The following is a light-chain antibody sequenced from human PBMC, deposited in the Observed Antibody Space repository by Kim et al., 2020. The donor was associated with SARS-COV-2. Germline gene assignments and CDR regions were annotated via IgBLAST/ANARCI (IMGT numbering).Light chain of an antibody. J-gene: IGLJ1*01. CDR2: YDS. CDR1: NIGSKS. Sequence: SYELTQPPSVSVAPGKTARITCGGNNIGSKSVHWYQQKPGQAPVLVIYYDSDRPSGIPERFSGSNSGNTATLTISRVEAGDEADYYCQVWDSSNDHYVFG. V-gene: IGLV3-21*04. CDR3: QVWDSSNDHYV.